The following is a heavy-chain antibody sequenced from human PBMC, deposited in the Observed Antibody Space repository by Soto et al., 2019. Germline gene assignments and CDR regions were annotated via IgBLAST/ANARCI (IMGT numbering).Heavy chain of an antibody. CDR2: LNPNSGDT. Sequence: ASVKVSCKASGYIFTAYSMHWVRQAPGQGLEWVGWLNPNSGDTIYAQKFQGRVTLTGDTSISTAYMELYSLTSDDTAVYYCAREASAVISLDYWGQGTLVTV. J-gene: IGHJ4*02. V-gene: IGHV1-2*02. CDR3: AREASAVISLDY. CDR1: GYIFTAYS. D-gene: IGHD6-19*01.